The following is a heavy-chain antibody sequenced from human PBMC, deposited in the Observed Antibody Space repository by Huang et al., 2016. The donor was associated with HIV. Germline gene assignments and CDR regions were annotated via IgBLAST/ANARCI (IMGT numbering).Heavy chain of an antibody. CDR1: GFSLSTSGLG. CDR2: IYWGDDK. J-gene: IGHJ4*02. V-gene: IGHV2-5*02. Sequence: QITLKESGPAVVKPTQTLSLTCTFSGFSLSTSGLGVGWIRQPPGKALDWLALIYWGDDKRYKSSLMSRLTITKDTSKNQVVLTMSNLDPVDTGTYYCAHIHSSLDYFDYWGQGTLVTVSS. CDR3: AHIHSSLDYFDY.